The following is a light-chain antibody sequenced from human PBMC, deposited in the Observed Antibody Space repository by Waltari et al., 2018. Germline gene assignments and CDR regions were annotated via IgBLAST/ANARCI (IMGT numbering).Light chain of an antibody. CDR3: QQYNYWPWT. CDR2: STS. CDR1: QSLNSA. J-gene: IGKJ1*01. Sequence: EIVMTQSPATLSMSTGESATLSCRVSQSLNSAFAWYQQKPGQAPRLLIYSTSTRATGTPARFSGSGSGTEFTLTISSLQSEDFAIYYCQQYNYWPWTFGQGTRVEIK. V-gene: IGKV3D-15*01.